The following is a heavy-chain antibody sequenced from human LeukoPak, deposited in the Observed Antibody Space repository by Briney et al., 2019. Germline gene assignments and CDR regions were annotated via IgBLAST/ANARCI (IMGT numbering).Heavy chain of an antibody. CDR1: GGSISSSSYY. V-gene: IGHV4-39*07. Sequence: PSETLSLTCTVSGGSISSSSYYWGWIRQPPGKGLEWIGSIYYSGSTNYNPSLKSRVTISVDTSKNQFSLKLSSVTAADTAVYYCARRRGKRYYDSSGYYYFDYWGQGTLVTVSS. CDR3: ARRRGKRYYDSSGYYYFDY. J-gene: IGHJ4*02. CDR2: IYYSGST. D-gene: IGHD3-22*01.